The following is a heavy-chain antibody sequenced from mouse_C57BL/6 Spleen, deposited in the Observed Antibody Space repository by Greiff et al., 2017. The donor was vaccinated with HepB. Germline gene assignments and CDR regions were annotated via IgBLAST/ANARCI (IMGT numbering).Heavy chain of an antibody. Sequence: DVKLVESGAELVRPGASVKLSCTASGFNIKDDYMHWVKQRPEQGLEWIGWIDPENGDTEYASKFQGKATITADTSSNTAYLQLSSLTSEDTAVYYCTTGNYYGSSPDYWGQGTTLTVSS. CDR2: IDPENGDT. CDR1: GFNIKDDY. CDR3: TTGNYYGSSPDY. D-gene: IGHD1-1*01. J-gene: IGHJ2*01. V-gene: IGHV14-4*01.